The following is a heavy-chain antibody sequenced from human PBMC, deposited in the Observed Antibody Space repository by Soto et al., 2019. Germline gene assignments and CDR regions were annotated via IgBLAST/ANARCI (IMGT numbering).Heavy chain of an antibody. J-gene: IGHJ5*02. V-gene: IGHV1-46*01. CDR1: GYNFTIYN. Sequence: SVTISFKASGYNFTIYNMHLLLYAPVQGLELMGIINPSGGSTSYAQKFQGRVTMTRDTYTSTVYIELSSLRSEDTAVYYCARDLGLVAAAAHSWGQGTLVTVSS. D-gene: IGHD6-25*01. CDR2: INPSGGST. CDR3: ARDLGLVAAAAHS.